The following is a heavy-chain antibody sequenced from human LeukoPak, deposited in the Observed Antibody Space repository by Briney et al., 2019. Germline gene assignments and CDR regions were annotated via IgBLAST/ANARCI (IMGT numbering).Heavy chain of an antibody. CDR1: GFTFSSYA. J-gene: IGHJ4*02. Sequence: PGGSLRLSCAASGFTFSSYAMSWVRQAPGKGLEWVSALSGSGGSTYYADSVKGRFTISRDNSKNSLYLQMNSLRAEDTALYYCAKSNGGYIGYSIDYWGQGTLVTVSS. CDR3: AKSNGGYIGYSIDY. D-gene: IGHD6-13*01. V-gene: IGHV3-23*01. CDR2: LSGSGGST.